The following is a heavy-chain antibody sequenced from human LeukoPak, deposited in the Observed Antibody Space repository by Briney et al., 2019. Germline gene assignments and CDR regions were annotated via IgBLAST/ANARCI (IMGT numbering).Heavy chain of an antibody. D-gene: IGHD5-12*01. V-gene: IGHV3-53*05. J-gene: IGHJ4*02. Sequence: PGGSLRLSCAVSGFTVGNSYMNWVRRAPGKGLEWVSVVYTGGDTYYAESVKGRFTISRDDSKNTLYLQMNSLRAEDTAVYYCATLYGGSLDYWGQGTLVTVSS. CDR3: ATLYGGSLDY. CDR1: GFTVGNSY. CDR2: VYTGGDT.